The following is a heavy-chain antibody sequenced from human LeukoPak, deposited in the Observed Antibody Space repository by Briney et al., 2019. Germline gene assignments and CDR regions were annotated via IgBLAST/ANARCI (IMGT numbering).Heavy chain of an antibody. CDR3: ARRHGRCSDGSCYYPDY. CDR2: ISSSSSYI. D-gene: IGHD2-15*01. J-gene: IGHJ4*02. V-gene: IGHV3-21*01. CDR1: GFTFSSYS. Sequence: GGSLRLSCAASGFTFSSYSMNWVRQAPGKGLEWVSSISSSSSYIYYADSVKGRFTISRDNAKNSLYLQMNSLRAEDTAVYYCARRHGRCSDGSCYYPDYWGQGTLVTVSS.